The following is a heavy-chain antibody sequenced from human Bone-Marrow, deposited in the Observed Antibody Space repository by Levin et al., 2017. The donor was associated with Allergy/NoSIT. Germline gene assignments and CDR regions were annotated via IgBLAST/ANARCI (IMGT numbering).Heavy chain of an antibody. CDR3: AKAETTVMLDYSYFDG. D-gene: IGHD4-17*01. Sequence: GGSLRLSCRISGFIFADYAMNWVRQAPGRGLEWVSSLDGSSGKTHYADSVKGRFTISREYSKDTLFLQMNSLRAEDTARYYCAKAETTVMLDYSYFDGGGEGTAVTVSS. V-gene: IGHV3-23*01. J-gene: IGHJ6*03. CDR2: LDGSSGKT. CDR1: GFIFADYA.